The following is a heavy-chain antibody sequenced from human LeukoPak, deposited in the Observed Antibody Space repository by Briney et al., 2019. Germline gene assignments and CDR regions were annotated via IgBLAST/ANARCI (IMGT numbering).Heavy chain of an antibody. CDR2: INAYNGDT. CDR1: GYTFNTYG. V-gene: IGHV1-18*01. J-gene: IGHJ5*02. D-gene: IGHD6-19*01. Sequence: ASVKVSCKASGYTFNTYGISWVRQAPGQGLEWMGWINAYNGDTNFAQKFQGRVTMTTDTSTTTAYMELRSLRSDDTAVYYCARDGSGVWLDPWGQGTLVTVSS. CDR3: ARDGSGVWLDP.